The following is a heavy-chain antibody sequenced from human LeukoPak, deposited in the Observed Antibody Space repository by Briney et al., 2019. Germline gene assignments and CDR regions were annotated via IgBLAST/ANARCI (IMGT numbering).Heavy chain of an antibody. CDR3: ARGAVAEFDY. Sequence: SQTLSLTCAISGDSVSSKIVAWNWIRQSPSRGLEWLGRPYYRSNWYYDYAVSMKSRITINPDTSMHQFSLQLNSVAPEDTAVYYCARGAVAEFDYWGQGTLVTVSS. CDR2: PYYRSNWYY. D-gene: IGHD6-19*01. V-gene: IGHV6-1*01. CDR1: GDSVSSKIVA. J-gene: IGHJ4*02.